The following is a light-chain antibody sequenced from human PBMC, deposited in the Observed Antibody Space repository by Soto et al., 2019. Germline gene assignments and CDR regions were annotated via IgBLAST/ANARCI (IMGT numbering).Light chain of an antibody. V-gene: IGLV2-14*03. CDR3: TSWTTSTTMI. Sequence: QSDLTQPASVSGSPGQSITISCTGTSIDIGAYNFVSWYQQHPGKAPKLMLYDVNIRPSGVSNRFSGSKSGNTASLTISGLQAEDEADYYCTSWTTSTTMIFGGGTKVTVL. CDR2: DVN. J-gene: IGLJ2*01. CDR1: SIDIGAYNF.